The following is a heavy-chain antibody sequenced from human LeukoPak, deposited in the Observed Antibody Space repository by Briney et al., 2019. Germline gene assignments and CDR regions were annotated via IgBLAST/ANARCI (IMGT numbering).Heavy chain of an antibody. CDR1: GYTLTELS. V-gene: IGHV1-24*01. Sequence: VSVKVSCKVSGYTLTELSMHWVRQAPGKGHEWMGGFDPEDGETIYAQKFQGRVTMTEDTSTDTAYMELSSLRSEDTAVYYCATANILLDNWFDPWGQGTLVTVSS. CDR3: ATANILLDNWFDP. D-gene: IGHD3-10*01. CDR2: FDPEDGET. J-gene: IGHJ5*02.